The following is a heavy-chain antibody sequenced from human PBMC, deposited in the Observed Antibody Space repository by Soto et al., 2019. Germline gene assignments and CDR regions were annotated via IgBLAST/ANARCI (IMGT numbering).Heavy chain of an antibody. Sequence: PGGSLRLSCAASGFTFDTYWIHWVRQAPGKGLAWVSGINSDGRSTTYADSVKGRFTISRDNAKNTLYLQMNSLRAEDTAVYYCARAYYYGTSGFWGFDYWGQGTLVTVSS. J-gene: IGHJ4*02. V-gene: IGHV3-74*01. D-gene: IGHD3-22*01. CDR3: ARAYYYGTSGFWGFDY. CDR2: INSDGRST. CDR1: GFTFDTYW.